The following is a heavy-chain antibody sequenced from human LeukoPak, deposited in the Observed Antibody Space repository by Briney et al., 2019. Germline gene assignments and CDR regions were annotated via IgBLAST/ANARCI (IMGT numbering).Heavy chain of an antibody. V-gene: IGHV3-23*01. CDR3: AKDFWGIYDNMLSSGYLNYFDY. D-gene: IGHD3-22*01. Sequence: PGGSLRLSCAASGFTFSSYAMSWVRQAPGKGLEWVSAISGSGGSTYYADSVKGRFTISRDNSKNTLYLQMNSLRAEDTAVYYCAKDFWGIYDNMLSSGYLNYFDYWGQGTLVTVSS. CDR2: ISGSGGST. CDR1: GFTFSSYA. J-gene: IGHJ4*02.